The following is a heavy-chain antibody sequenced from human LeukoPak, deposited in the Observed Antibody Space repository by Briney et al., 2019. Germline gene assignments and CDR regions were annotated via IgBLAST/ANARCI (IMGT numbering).Heavy chain of an antibody. V-gene: IGHV3-49*03. D-gene: IGHD5-24*01. CDR1: GFTYGVFL. J-gene: IGHJ4*02. CDR2: IRSKANGGIT. Sequence: GGSLRLFCTASGFTYGVFLMRGPRQATGEGREGVGFIRSKANGGITEYAASVKGIFTISRDDSKSIAYLQMNSLKTEDTAVYYCTRDSVEMATITFDYWGQGTLVTVSS. CDR3: TRDSVEMATITFDY.